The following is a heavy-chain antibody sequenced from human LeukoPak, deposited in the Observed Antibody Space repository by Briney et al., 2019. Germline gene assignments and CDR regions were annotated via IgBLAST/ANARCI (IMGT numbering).Heavy chain of an antibody. CDR2: IYYSGST. J-gene: IGHJ5*02. CDR1: GGSISSSSYY. CDR3: ARSFIVGATINWFDP. Sequence: SETLSLTCTVSGGSISSSSYYWGWIRQPPGKGLEWIGSIYYSGSTYYNPSLKSRVTISVDTSKNQFSLKLSSVTAADTAVYYCARSFIVGATINWFDPWGQGTLVTVSS. D-gene: IGHD1-26*01. V-gene: IGHV4-39*07.